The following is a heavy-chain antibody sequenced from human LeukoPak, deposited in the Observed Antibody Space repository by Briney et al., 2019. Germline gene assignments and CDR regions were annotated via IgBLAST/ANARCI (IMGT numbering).Heavy chain of an antibody. D-gene: IGHD3-3*01. CDR2: IYHSGNA. V-gene: IGHV4-59*01. Sequence: PSETLSLTCAVSGGSSNFYYWSWIRQPPGKGLEWIGYIYHSGNAVYNPSLKSRVTISLDTSKKQLSLKLTSVTPADTAVYYCARHSTFFGVVIIKGRVRGPFDYWGQGTLVTVSS. J-gene: IGHJ4*02. CDR1: GGSSNFYY. CDR3: ARHSTFFGVVIIKGRVRGPFDY.